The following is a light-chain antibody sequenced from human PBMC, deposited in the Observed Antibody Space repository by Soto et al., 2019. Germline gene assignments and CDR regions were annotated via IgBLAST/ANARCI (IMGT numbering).Light chain of an antibody. Sequence: DIQMTQSPSTLSASVGDRVTTTCRASQSISSWLAWYQQKPGKAPKLLIYKASSLEGGVPSRFSGSGSGTEFTLTISSLQPDDFATYYCQQYNSYWTFGQGTKVETK. CDR1: QSISSW. CDR3: QQYNSYWT. J-gene: IGKJ1*01. CDR2: KAS. V-gene: IGKV1-5*03.